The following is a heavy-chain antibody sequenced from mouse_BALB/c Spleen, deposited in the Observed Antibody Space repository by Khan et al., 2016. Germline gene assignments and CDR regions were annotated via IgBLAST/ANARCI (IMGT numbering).Heavy chain of an antibody. CDR1: GYSITSDYA. Sequence: EVQLQESGPGLVKPSQSLSLTCTVTGYSITSDYAWNWIRQFPGNKLEWMGYISYSGSTSYNPSLKSRISITRDTSKNQFFLQLNSVTTEDTATYYCASTAYYSDYWGQGTTLTVSS. CDR2: ISYSGST. D-gene: IGHD4-1*02. CDR3: ASTAYYSDY. J-gene: IGHJ2*01. V-gene: IGHV3-2*02.